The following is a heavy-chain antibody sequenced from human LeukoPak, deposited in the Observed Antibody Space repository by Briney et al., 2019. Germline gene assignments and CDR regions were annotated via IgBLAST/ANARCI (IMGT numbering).Heavy chain of an antibody. CDR1: AYSFTTYW. CDR3: ATQTRYSSSWDY. V-gene: IGHV5-51*01. D-gene: IGHD6-13*01. Sequence: GESLKISCKGSAYSFTTYWIGWVRQMPGKGLEWMGIIYPGDSDTRYSPSFQGQVTISADKSINTAYLHWSSLKASDTAVYYCATQTRYSSSWDYWGQGTLVTVSS. J-gene: IGHJ4*02. CDR2: IYPGDSDT.